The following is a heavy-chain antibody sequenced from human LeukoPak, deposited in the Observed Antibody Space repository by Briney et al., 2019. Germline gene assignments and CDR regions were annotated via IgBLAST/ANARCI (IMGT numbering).Heavy chain of an antibody. D-gene: IGHD6-19*01. CDR1: GFTFTSYS. CDR3: ARDTREYSSGWSLTDY. J-gene: IGHJ4*02. CDR2: ISGGGGST. Sequence: GGSLRLSCAASGFTFTSYSMNWVRQAPGKGLEWVSTISGGGGSTYYADSVKGRFTISRDNSKNTLYLQMNSLRAEDTAVYYCARDTREYSSGWSLTDYWGQGTLVTVSS. V-gene: IGHV3-23*01.